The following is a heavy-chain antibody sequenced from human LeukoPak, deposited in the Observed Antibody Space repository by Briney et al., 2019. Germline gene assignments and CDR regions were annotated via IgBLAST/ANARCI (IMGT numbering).Heavy chain of an antibody. CDR2: IRYDGSNN. CDR1: NLTLSNFG. CDR3: ARTAVAGTLRWFDL. V-gene: IGHV3-30*02. Sequence: GGSLRLSCVASNLTLSNFGKHWVRQAPGKGLEWLSFIRYDGSNNYHADSVKGRFSISRDNSKNTLHLQMNTLRPDDTAVYYCARTAVAGTLRWFDLWGQGTLVIVSS. D-gene: IGHD6-19*01. J-gene: IGHJ5*02.